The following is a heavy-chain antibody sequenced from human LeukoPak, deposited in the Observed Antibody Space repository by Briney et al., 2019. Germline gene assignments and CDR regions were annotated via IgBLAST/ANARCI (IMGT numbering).Heavy chain of an antibody. J-gene: IGHJ6*02. CDR3: GFGYYGDFLCMDV. CDR1: AFTFSRYV. CDR2: IYSGGST. Sequence: PGGSLRLSCAASAFTFSRYVMSWVRQAPGKGLEWVSVIYSGGSTYYADSVKGRFTISRDNSKNTLYLQMNSLRAEDTAVYYCGFGYYGDFLCMDVWGQGTTVTVSS. V-gene: IGHV3-23*03. D-gene: IGHD4-17*01.